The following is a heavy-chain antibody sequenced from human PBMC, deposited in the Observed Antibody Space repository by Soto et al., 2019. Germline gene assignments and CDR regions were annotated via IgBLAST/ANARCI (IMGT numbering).Heavy chain of an antibody. Sequence: QVQLVESGGGVVQPGRSLRLSCAASGFTFSSYGMHWVRQAPGKGLEWVAVISYDGSNKYYADSVKGRFTISRDNSKNTLYLQMNSLRAEDTAVYYCAKDLLRYFDWHYGMDVW. J-gene: IGHJ6*01. D-gene: IGHD3-9*01. V-gene: IGHV3-30*18. CDR1: GFTFSSYG. CDR3: AKDLLRYFDWHYGMDV. CDR2: ISYDGSNK.